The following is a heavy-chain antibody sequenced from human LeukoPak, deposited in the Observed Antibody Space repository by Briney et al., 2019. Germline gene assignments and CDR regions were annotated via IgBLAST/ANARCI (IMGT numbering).Heavy chain of an antibody. J-gene: IGHJ6*01. Sequence: GGSLRLSCAASGFTFSSYTTNWVRQAPGKGLEWVSHISSSSSYIYYADSVKGRFTISRDNAENSLYLQMNSLRAEDTAVYYCARGSEGYCSGGGCYYGMDVWGQGTTVTVSS. V-gene: IGHV3-21*01. CDR1: GFTFSSYT. D-gene: IGHD2-15*01. CDR2: ISSSSSYI. CDR3: ARGSEGYCSGGGCYYGMDV.